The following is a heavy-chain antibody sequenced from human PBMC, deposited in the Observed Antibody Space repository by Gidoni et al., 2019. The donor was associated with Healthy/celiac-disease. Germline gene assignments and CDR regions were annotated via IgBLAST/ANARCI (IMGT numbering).Heavy chain of an antibody. V-gene: IGHV3-48*01. D-gene: IGHD6-19*01. CDR3: ARDIRSSSGVGYYFDY. CDR2: ISSSSSTI. Sequence: PGKGLEWVSYISSSSSTIYYADSVKGRFTISRDNAKNSLYLQMNSLRAEDTAVYYCARDIRSSSGVGYYFDYWGQGTLVTVSS. J-gene: IGHJ4*02.